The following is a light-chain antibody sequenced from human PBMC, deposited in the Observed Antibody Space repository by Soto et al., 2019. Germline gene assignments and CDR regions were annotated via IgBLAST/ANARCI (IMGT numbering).Light chain of an antibody. J-gene: IGKJ1*01. V-gene: IGKV3-20*01. Sequence: EIVLTQSPGTLSLSPGERATLSCRASQSVSSSYLAWYQQKPGQAPRLLIYGASSRATGIPDRFSGSGSGTDFSLIIGRLEPEDFAVYICQQYGASPWTFGQGTKVDIK. CDR2: GAS. CDR3: QQYGASPWT. CDR1: QSVSSSY.